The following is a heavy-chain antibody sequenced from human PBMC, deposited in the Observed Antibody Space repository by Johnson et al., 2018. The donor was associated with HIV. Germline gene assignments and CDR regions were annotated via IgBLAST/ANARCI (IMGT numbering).Heavy chain of an antibody. J-gene: IGHJ3*02. CDR2: ISYDGSTK. D-gene: IGHD2-21*01. CDR3: ARGGGCGCECYSGCDAFGI. Sequence: VQLVESGGGVVQPGRSLRLSCAASRFTFSSYAMHWVRQAPGKGLEWVAVISYDGSTKYYPASVKGRFTIPRDNSTNPLYLQIHSLSTEDTAVYYCARGGGCGCECYSGCDAFGIWGQGTLVTVFS. CDR1: RFTFSSYA. V-gene: IGHV3-30*04.